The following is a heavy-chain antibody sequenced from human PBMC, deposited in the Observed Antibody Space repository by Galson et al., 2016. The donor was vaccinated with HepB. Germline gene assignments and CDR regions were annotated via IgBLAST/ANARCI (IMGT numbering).Heavy chain of an antibody. CDR1: GFTVSNNY. CDR2: IYSGGNT. D-gene: IGHD5/OR15-5a*01. V-gene: IGHV3-53*01. J-gene: IGHJ5*02. Sequence: SLRLSCAISGFTVSNNYMSWVRQAPGKGLEWVSGIYSGGNTHYPDSVKGRFAISRDNSKNTLDLQMNSLRADDTAVYYCARESSVSGWYVPWGQGTLVTVSS. CDR3: ARESSVSGWYVP.